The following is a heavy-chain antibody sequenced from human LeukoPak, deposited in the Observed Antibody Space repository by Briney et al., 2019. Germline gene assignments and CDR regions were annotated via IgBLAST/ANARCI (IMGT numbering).Heavy chain of an antibody. Sequence: GGSLRLSCAASGITFRSYAMSWVRQAPGKGLEWVSVISSSGGSTYYADSVKGRFTISRDNSKNTLYLQMNSLRAEDTAVYYCAKTVLATFDYWGQGTLVTVSS. V-gene: IGHV3-23*01. CDR3: AKTVLATFDY. CDR2: ISSSGGST. D-gene: IGHD4-17*01. J-gene: IGHJ4*02. CDR1: GITFRSYA.